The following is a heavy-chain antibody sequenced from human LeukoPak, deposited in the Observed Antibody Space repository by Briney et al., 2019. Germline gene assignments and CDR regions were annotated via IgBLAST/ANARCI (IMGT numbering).Heavy chain of an antibody. CDR3: ARHRDDSSAFDI. J-gene: IGHJ3*02. CDR2: IYPGDSDT. V-gene: IGHV5-51*01. Sequence: GESLKISCKGSGYSFTGYWIGWVRQMPGKGLEHMGIIYPGDSDTTYSPSFQGQVTISADKSISTAYLQWTSLKASDTAMYFCARHRDDSSAFDIWGQGTMVTVSS. CDR1: GYSFTGYW. D-gene: IGHD4-11*01.